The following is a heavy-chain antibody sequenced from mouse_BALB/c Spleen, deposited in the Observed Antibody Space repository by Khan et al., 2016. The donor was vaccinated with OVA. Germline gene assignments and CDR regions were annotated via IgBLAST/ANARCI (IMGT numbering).Heavy chain of an antibody. CDR1: GYTFTNYG. CDR2: INTYTGAP. J-gene: IGHJ1*01. V-gene: IGHV9-3-1*01. CDR3: ARSASYWFFDV. D-gene: IGHD6-1*01. Sequence: QIQLVQSGPELKKPGETVKISCKASGYTFTNYGMNWVKQAPGKGLKWMGWINTYTGAPTYADDFKGRFAFSLETSANTAYLQINNLKNEDTATDFCARSASYWFFDVWGAGTTVTVSS.